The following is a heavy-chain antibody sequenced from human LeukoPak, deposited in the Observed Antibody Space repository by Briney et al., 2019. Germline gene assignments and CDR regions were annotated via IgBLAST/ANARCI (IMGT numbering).Heavy chain of an antibody. CDR3: ARSAYSGTYFTTFYYYMDV. CDR1: GGSFSGYY. J-gene: IGHJ6*03. CDR2: INYNGNT. V-gene: IGHV4-59*01. Sequence: PSETLSLTCAVYGGSFSGYYWSWIRQPPGKGLEWIGNINYNGNTNYNPSLKSRVTISVDTSKNQFSLRLNSVTTADTAVYYCARSAYSGTYFTTFYYYMDVWGKGTTVSVSS. D-gene: IGHD1-26*01.